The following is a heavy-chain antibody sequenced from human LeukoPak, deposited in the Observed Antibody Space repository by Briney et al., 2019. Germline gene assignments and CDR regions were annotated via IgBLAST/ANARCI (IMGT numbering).Heavy chain of an antibody. CDR2: ISYDGSNK. Sequence: GGSLRLSCTASGFTFSSYGMHWVRQAPGKGLEWVAVISYDGSNKYYADSVKGRFTISRDNSKNTLYVQMNSLRAEDTAVYYCARGRSLGEFATYYYYGMDVWGQGTTVTVSS. V-gene: IGHV3-30*03. CDR1: GFTFSSYG. D-gene: IGHD3-16*01. J-gene: IGHJ6*02. CDR3: ARGRSLGEFATYYYYGMDV.